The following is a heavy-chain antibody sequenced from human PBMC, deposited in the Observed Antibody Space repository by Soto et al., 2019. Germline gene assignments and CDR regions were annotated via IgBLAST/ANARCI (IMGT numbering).Heavy chain of an antibody. Sequence: QVQLQESGPGLVKPSETLSLTCTVSGGSISSYYWSWIRQPPGKGLEWIGYIYYSGSTNYNPSLKRRVPISVDTSKNQFYLKLSSVTAADTAVYYCARASTVTTRGSRNNWFDPWGQGTLVTVSS. V-gene: IGHV4-59*08. J-gene: IGHJ5*02. CDR1: GGSISSYY. CDR3: ARASTVTTRGSRNNWFDP. D-gene: IGHD4-17*01. CDR2: IYYSGST.